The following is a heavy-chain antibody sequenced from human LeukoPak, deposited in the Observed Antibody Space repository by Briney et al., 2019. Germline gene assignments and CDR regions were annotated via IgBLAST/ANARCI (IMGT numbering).Heavy chain of an antibody. CDR3: ARAVAVRGFDYYGMDV. CDR1: GFTFSDYY. J-gene: IGHJ6*02. CDR2: ISSSGSTI. Sequence: GGSLRLSCAASGFTFSDYYMSWIRQAPGKGLEWVSYISSSGSTIYYADSVKGRFTISRDNAKNSLYLQMNSLRAEDTAVYYCARAVAVRGFDYYGMDVWGQGTTVTVSS. V-gene: IGHV3-11*01. D-gene: IGHD3-10*01.